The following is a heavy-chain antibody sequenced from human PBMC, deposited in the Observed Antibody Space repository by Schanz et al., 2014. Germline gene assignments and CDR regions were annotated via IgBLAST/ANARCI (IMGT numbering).Heavy chain of an antibody. Sequence: VQLLESGGGLVQPGGSLRLSCAASGFTFSSYAMHWVRQAPGKGLEWVALVSSDGNNDYYTDSVKGRFTISRDNSKNTVHLQMNSLRAEDTAVYYCAKSDAFDIWGQGTLVTVSS. V-gene: IGHV3-30*18. J-gene: IGHJ3*02. CDR2: VSSDGNND. CDR3: AKSDAFDI. CDR1: GFTFSSYA.